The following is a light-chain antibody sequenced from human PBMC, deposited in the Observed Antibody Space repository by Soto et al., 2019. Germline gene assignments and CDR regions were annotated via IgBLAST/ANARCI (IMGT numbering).Light chain of an antibody. CDR1: SGSVSTDDY. CDR3: VLYMGRGIWV. V-gene: IGLV8-61*01. CDR2: NTY. Sequence: QTVVTQEPSFSVSPGGTVTLTCGLSSGSVSTDDYPGWYQQTPGQAPRALIYNTYTRSSGVPDRFSGSILGNKAALTITGAQADDESDYYCVLYMGRGIWVFGGGTQLTVL. J-gene: IGLJ3*02.